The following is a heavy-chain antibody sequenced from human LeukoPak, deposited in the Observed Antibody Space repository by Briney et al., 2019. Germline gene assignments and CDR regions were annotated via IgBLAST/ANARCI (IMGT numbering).Heavy chain of an antibody. CDR2: IYPRDGST. Sequence: GASVKVSCKASGYTFTSNYIHWVRQAPGQGLEWMGMIYPRDGSTSYAQKFQGRVTMTRDTSISTAYMELSRLRSDDTAVYYCARVIAVAGPTFDYWGQGTLVTVSS. D-gene: IGHD6-19*01. J-gene: IGHJ4*02. V-gene: IGHV1-2*02. CDR3: ARVIAVAGPTFDY. CDR1: GYTFTSNY.